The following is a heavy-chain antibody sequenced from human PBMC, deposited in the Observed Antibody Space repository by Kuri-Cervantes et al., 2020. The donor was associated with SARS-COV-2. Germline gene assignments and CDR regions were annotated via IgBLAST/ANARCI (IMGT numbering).Heavy chain of an antibody. CDR2: ISSSSSTI. CDR1: GFTFSSYS. CDR3: ARGVAELRYYGMDV. J-gene: IGHJ6*02. Sequence: GESLKISCAASGFTFSSYSMNWVRQAPGKGLEWVSYISSSSSTIYYADSVKGRFTISRDNAKNSLYLQMNSLRAEDTAVYYCARGVAELRYYGMDVWGQGTTVTVSS. D-gene: IGHD1-7*01. V-gene: IGHV3-48*01.